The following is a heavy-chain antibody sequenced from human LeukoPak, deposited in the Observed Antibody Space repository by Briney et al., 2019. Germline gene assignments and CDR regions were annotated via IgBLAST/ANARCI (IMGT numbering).Heavy chain of an antibody. D-gene: IGHD3-3*01. CDR2: IIPIFGTV. CDR3: ARDARFLEWTAGEPFDI. V-gene: IGHV1-69*13. Sequence: AASVKVSCKASGGTFSSYAISWVRQAPGQGLEWMGGIIPIFGTVNYAQKFQGRVTITADESTSTAYMELSSLRSEDTAVYYCARDARFLEWTAGEPFDIWGQGTMVTVSS. J-gene: IGHJ3*02. CDR1: GGTFSSYA.